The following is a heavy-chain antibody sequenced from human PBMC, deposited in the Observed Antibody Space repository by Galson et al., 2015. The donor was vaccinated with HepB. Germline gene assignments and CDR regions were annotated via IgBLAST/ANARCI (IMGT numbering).Heavy chain of an antibody. CDR3: ARDRLFRGVIITEFAS. CDR1: GYTFTSYA. CDR2: INAGNGNT. Sequence: SVKVSCKTSGYTFTSYAMHWVRQAPGQRLEWMGWINAGNGNTKYSQKFQGRVTITRDTSASTAYMELSSLRSEDTAVYYCARDRLFRGVIITEFASWGQGTLVTVSS. V-gene: IGHV1-3*01. J-gene: IGHJ5*01. D-gene: IGHD3-10*01.